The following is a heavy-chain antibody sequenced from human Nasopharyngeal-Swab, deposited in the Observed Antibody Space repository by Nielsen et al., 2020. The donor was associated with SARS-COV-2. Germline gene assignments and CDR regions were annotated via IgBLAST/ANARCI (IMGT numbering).Heavy chain of an antibody. D-gene: IGHD2-15*01. CDR2: IDPIDSYT. CDR1: GYSFTTYW. V-gene: IGHV5-10-1*01. Sequence: GESLKISCRGSGYSFTTYWINWVRQVPGKGLEWRGRIDPIDSYTNYSPSFQGHVPISADKSIRAADLQWSSLKASDTAIYYCALLSTATRYYYYFMDVWGKGTTVTVSS. J-gene: IGHJ6*03. CDR3: ALLSTATRYYYYFMDV.